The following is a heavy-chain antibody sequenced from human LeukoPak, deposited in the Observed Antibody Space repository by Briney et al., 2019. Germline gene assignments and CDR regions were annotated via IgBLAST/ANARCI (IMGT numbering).Heavy chain of an antibody. Sequence: PGGSLRLSWAASGFTFSTYSMNWVRQAPGKGLEWVSYISSSSSTINYADSVKGRFTISRDNAKNSLYLQMNSLRAEDTAVYYCARDSSGYSWGQGTLVTVSS. D-gene: IGHD3-22*01. J-gene: IGHJ5*02. CDR3: ARDSSGYS. CDR1: GFTFSTYS. V-gene: IGHV3-48*04. CDR2: ISSSSSTI.